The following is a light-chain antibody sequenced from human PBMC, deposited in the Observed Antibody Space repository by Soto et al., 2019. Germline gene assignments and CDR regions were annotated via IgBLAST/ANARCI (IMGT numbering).Light chain of an antibody. CDR2: DVS. CDR1: SNDVGAYNF. CDR3: SSFTTNTTLVV. V-gene: IGLV2-14*01. J-gene: IGLJ2*01. Sequence: QSVLTQPASVSGSPGQSITISCTGTSNDVGAYNFVSWYQQYAGNVPKLIIFDVSNRPSGASNRFSGSKSGNAASLTISGLQAEDEADYYCSSFTTNTTLVVFGGGTKLTVL.